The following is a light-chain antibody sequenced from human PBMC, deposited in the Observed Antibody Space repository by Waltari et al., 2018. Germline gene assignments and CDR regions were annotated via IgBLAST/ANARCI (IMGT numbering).Light chain of an antibody. CDR1: SSNLGTNP. Sequence: QSVLTQPPSASGTPGQRVTISCSGSSSNLGTNPVNWYQQLPGAAPKLLLYSNDQRPSGVRDRFSGAKSGTSASLGISGLQSEDEADYYCATWDDSLNGQLFGGGTKLTVL. CDR3: ATWDDSLNGQL. J-gene: IGLJ2*01. CDR2: SND. V-gene: IGLV1-44*01.